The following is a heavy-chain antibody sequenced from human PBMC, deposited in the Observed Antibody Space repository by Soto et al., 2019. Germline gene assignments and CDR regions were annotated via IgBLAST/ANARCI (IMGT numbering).Heavy chain of an antibody. CDR2: ISVLNGYA. V-gene: IGHV1-18*01. CDR3: SKNGTTWFXS. CDR1: GYSFHNSG. D-gene: IGHD1-1*01. Sequence: VKVSCKTSGYSFHNSGISWVRQAPGQGLEWMGWISVLNGYAHYGQKFQGRVIMTADTFTSTAYMELRGLRSDDTAMYYCSKNGTTWFXSWGQGTPVXAPQ. J-gene: IGHJ5*01.